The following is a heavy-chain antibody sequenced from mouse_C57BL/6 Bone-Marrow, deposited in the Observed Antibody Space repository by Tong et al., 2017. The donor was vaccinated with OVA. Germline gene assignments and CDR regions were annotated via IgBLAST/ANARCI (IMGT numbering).Heavy chain of an antibody. J-gene: IGHJ3*01. V-gene: IGHV5-6*01. CDR3: ARQDSNYGWAWFAS. CDR2: ISSGGSYT. CDR1: GFTFSSYG. Sequence: EVQLQESGGDLVKPGGSLKLSCAASGFTFSSYGMSWVRQTPDKRLEWVATISSGGSYTYYPDSVKGRFTISRDNAKNTLYLQMSSLKSEDTAMYYCARQDSNYGWAWFASWGQCTLVTVSA. D-gene: IGHD2-5*01.